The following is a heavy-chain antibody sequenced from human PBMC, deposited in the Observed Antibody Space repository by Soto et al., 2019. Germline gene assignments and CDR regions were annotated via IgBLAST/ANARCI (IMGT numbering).Heavy chain of an antibody. Sequence: QVQLVQSGAEVKRPGASVKVSCTTSGYTFTTYYIHWVRHAPGQGLEWMGMINPYSGAATYPPRSQGRLTMARDASTTTASMELHSLRSEDTAVYYCARTGHFGELYFNYWGQGTLVTVSS. J-gene: IGHJ4*02. CDR2: INPYSGAA. V-gene: IGHV1-46*01. CDR1: GYTFTTYY. CDR3: ARTGHFGELYFNY. D-gene: IGHD3-10*01.